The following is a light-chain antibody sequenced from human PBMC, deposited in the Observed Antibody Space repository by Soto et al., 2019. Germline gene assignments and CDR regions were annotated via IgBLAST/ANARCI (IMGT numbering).Light chain of an antibody. Sequence: DIQMTQSPASLSASVGDRVTMTCRASQDIRHYVAWYQQKPGEVPKLLIYAASTLQSGVPARFSGGGFGTDFTLAISSLRPDDVATYYCQRYHSALLTFGPGTEVDLK. CDR3: QRYHSALLT. V-gene: IGKV1-27*01. CDR2: AAS. CDR1: QDIRHY. J-gene: IGKJ3*01.